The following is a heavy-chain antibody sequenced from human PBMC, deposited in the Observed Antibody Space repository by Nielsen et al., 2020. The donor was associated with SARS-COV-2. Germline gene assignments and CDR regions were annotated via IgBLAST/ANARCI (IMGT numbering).Heavy chain of an antibody. V-gene: IGHV4-34*01. D-gene: IGHD5-12*01. CDR1: GGSFSGYY. J-gene: IGHJ4*02. CDR2: INHSGST. CDR3: VRGYDYDY. Sequence: SETLSLTCAVYGGSFSGYYWSWIRQPPGKGLEWIGEINHSGSTNYNPSLKSRVTISVDTSKNQFSLKLSSVTAADTAVYYCVRGYDYDYWGQGTLVTVSS.